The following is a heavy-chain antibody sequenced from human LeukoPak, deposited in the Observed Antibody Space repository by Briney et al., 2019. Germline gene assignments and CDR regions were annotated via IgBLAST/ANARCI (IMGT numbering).Heavy chain of an antibody. CDR3: ASTGCSGNCYFDY. CDR2: INPKSGGT. J-gene: IGHJ4*02. CDR1: GYTITGYY. Sequence: GASVKVSCKASGYTITGYYVHWVRQAPGQGLEWMGWINPKSGGTDCAQKFQGRVTMTRDTSISTAYMELTRLTADDTAVYYCASTGCSGNCYFDYWGQGTLVTVSS. D-gene: IGHD2-15*01. V-gene: IGHV1-2*02.